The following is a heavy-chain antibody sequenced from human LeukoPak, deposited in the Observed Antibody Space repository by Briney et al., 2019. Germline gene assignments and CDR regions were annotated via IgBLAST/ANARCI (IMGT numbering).Heavy chain of an antibody. J-gene: IGHJ6*03. D-gene: IGHD3-10*01. CDR3: AKAGRYYYYYYMDV. V-gene: IGHV3-48*01. CDR2: ISSSSSTI. CDR1: GFTFSSYS. Sequence: SGGSLRLSCAASGFTFSSYSMNWVRQAPGKGLEWVSYISSSSSTIYYADSVKGRFTISRDNAKNSLYLQMNSLRAEDTAVYYCAKAGRYYYYYYMDVWGKGTTVTVSS.